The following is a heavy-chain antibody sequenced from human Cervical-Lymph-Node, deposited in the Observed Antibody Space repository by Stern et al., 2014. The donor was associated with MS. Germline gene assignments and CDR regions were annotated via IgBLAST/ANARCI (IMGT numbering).Heavy chain of an antibody. CDR1: TASISTSSYY. Sequence: QLQLQESGPGLVKPSETLSLTCTVSTASISTSSYYWGWFRQPPGKGLEWIGTIHYGRTTYYNASLQSRVTISVDTSKNQFSLRMNSLTAADTAVYYCATSPGGNSLGVSDHWGQGTLVIVSS. J-gene: IGHJ4*02. CDR2: IHYGRTT. CDR3: ATSPGGNSLGVSDH. D-gene: IGHD4-23*01. V-gene: IGHV4-39*01.